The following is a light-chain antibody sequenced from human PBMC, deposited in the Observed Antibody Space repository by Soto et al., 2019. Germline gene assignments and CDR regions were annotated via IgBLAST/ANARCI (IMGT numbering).Light chain of an antibody. CDR2: DDR. Sequence: SYELTQPPSMSVAPGQTARITCGGSNLARNRVNWYQQRPGQAPVLVVFDDRDRPSGIPERFSGSNSGNTATLTVTRVEAGDEADYYCQVWDSSTDHVVFGGWTKVTVL. V-gene: IGLV3-21*02. CDR3: QVWDSSTDHVV. J-gene: IGLJ2*01. CDR1: NLARNR.